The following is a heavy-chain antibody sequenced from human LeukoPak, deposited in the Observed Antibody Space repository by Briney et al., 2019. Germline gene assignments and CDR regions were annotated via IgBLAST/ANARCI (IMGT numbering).Heavy chain of an antibody. CDR3: ARAMMEVANVWGVYDY. CDR1: GFTFSDYT. D-gene: IGHD3-22*01. V-gene: IGHV3-23*01. Sequence: PGGSLRLSCAASGFTFSDYTISWVRQAPGKGLEWVSGLSGSGGTTYYADSVKGRFTISRDNSKNTLYLQMDRLKAENTGVYFCARAMMEVANVWGVYDYWGQGTLVTVSS. J-gene: IGHJ4*02. CDR2: LSGSGGTT.